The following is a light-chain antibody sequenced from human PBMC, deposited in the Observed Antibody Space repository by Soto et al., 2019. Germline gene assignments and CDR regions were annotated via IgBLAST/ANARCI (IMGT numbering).Light chain of an antibody. Sequence: EVVMTQSPATLSVSPGDRATLSCRASQSVSSRLAWYQQKPGQAPRLLIYNASTRATGIPPRFSGSGSGTVFSLTITSLQSEDSAIYFCQQYKDWPPITFGGGTKIEIK. CDR2: NAS. CDR1: QSVSSR. V-gene: IGKV3-15*01. J-gene: IGKJ4*01. CDR3: QQYKDWPPIT.